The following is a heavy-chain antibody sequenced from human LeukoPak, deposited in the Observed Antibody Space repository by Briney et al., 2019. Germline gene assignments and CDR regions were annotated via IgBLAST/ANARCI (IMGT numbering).Heavy chain of an antibody. CDR1: GGSFSGYY. V-gene: IGHV4-34*01. CDR3: ASVGAAAGYTIEHFQH. Sequence: SETLSLTCAVYGGSFSGYYWSWIRQPPGKGLEWIGEINHSGSTNYNPSLKSRVTISVDTSKNQFSLKLSSVTAADTAIYYCASVGAAAGYTIEHFQHWGQGTLVTVSS. J-gene: IGHJ1*01. D-gene: IGHD6-13*01. CDR2: INHSGST.